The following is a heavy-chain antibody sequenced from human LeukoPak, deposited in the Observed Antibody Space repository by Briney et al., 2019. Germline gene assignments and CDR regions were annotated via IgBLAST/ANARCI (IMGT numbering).Heavy chain of an antibody. D-gene: IGHD1-26*01. CDR3: ARDTVIPYSQVGTTKD. Sequence: TGRSLRLSCAASGFTFSSSGMHWVRQAPGKGLEWVAVISYDGSNKYYADSVKGRFTISRDNSKNTLYLQMNSLRAEDTAVYYCARDTVIPYSQVGTTKDWGQGTLVTVSS. V-gene: IGHV3-33*05. CDR2: ISYDGSNK. J-gene: IGHJ4*02. CDR1: GFTFSSSG.